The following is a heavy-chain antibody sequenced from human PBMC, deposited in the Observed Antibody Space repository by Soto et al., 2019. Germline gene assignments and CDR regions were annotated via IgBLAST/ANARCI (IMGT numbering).Heavy chain of an antibody. CDR2: IIPIFGTA. V-gene: IGHV1-69*12. J-gene: IGHJ2*01. CDR1: GGTFSSYT. D-gene: IGHD5-12*01. CDR3: ARGNHRWLQLWYFDL. Sequence: QVQLVQSGAEVKKPGSSVTVSCKASGGTFSSYTISWVRQAPGPGLEWMGGIIPIFGTANYAQKFQGRVTITADESMSTAYMELSSLRSEDTAVYYCARGNHRWLQLWYFDLWGRGTLVTVSS.